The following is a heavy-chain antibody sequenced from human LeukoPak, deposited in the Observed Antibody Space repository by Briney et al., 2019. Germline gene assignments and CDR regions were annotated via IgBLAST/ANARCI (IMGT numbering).Heavy chain of an antibody. D-gene: IGHD6-19*01. J-gene: IGHJ4*02. Sequence: PGGSLRLSCAASGFTVSSNYMSWVRQAPGKGLEWVSVIYSGGSTYYADSVKGRFTISRDNSKNTLYLQMNSLRAEDTAVYYCAREVSIAVADLYYFDYWGQGTLVTVSS. CDR2: IYSGGST. CDR1: GFTVSSNY. V-gene: IGHV3-53*01. CDR3: AREVSIAVADLYYFDY.